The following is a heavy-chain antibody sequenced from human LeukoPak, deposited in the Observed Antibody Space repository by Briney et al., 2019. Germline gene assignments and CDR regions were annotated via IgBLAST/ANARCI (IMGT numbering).Heavy chain of an antibody. D-gene: IGHD3-22*01. J-gene: IGHJ5*02. Sequence: PSETLSLTCTVSGGSISSGSYYWSWIRQPAGKGLEWIGRIYTSGSTNYNPSLKSRVTISVDTSKNQFSLKLSSVTAADTAVYYCAREPDQYYCDSSGYFSYNWFDPWGQGTLVTVSS. CDR2: IYTSGST. CDR1: GGSISSGSYY. CDR3: AREPDQYYCDSSGYFSYNWFDP. V-gene: IGHV4-61*02.